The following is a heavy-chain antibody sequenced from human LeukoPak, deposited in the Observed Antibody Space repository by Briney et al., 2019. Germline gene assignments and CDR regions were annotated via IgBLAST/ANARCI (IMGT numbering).Heavy chain of an antibody. CDR2: ISAYNGNT. D-gene: IGHD2-2*01. CDR3: AGGGQDQDLDY. V-gene: IGHV1-18*01. J-gene: IGHJ4*02. Sequence: ASVKVSCKASGYTFTSYGISWVRQAPGQGLEWMGWISAYNGNTNYAQKLQGRVTMTTDTSTSTADMELRSLRSDDTAVYYCAGGGQDQDLDYWGQGTLVTVSS. CDR1: GYTFTSYG.